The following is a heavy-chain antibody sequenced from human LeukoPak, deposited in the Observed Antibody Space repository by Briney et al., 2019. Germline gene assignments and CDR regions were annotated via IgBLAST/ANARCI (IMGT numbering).Heavy chain of an antibody. CDR2: IYYSGST. J-gene: IGHJ5*02. Sequence: SETLFLTCTVSGDSINNYYWNWIRQPPGKGLEWIGYIYYSGSTNYNPSLKSRVTISVDTSKNQFSLKLSSVTAADTAVYYCARGPRGTMISFDPWGQGTLVTVSS. CDR3: ARGPRGTMISFDP. D-gene: IGHD3-22*01. V-gene: IGHV4-59*01. CDR1: GDSINNYY.